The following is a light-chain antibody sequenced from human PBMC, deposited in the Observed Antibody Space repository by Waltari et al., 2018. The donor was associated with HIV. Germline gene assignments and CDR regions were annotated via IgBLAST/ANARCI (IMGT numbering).Light chain of an antibody. CDR1: SSDVVSYNY. CDR3: SAYTSTSTSCV. CDR2: EVS. V-gene: IGLV2-14*01. J-gene: IGLJ1*01. Sequence: QSALTQPASVSGSPGQSITISCTGTSSDVVSYNYVSWYQHHPGKAPILMIYEVSNRPSGFSNRFSGAKAGDAASLTISGLQAEDEADYYCSAYTSTSTSCVFGTGTKVTVL.